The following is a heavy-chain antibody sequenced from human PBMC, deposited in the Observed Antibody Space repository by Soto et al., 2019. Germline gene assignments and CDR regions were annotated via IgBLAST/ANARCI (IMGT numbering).Heavy chain of an antibody. J-gene: IGHJ6*02. CDR1: GGTFNTYN. D-gene: IGHD7-27*01. V-gene: IGHV1-69*01. Sequence: QVQLVQSGAEVKKPGSSVKVSCKASGGTFNTYNINWVRQAPGQGLEWMGGILPIFGTTNYAQRFQGRVTITAQDSTSTAYMELSSLRSDDTAVYYCARDETGDSYYYYYGTDVWGQGTTVTVTS. CDR2: ILPIFGTT. CDR3: ARDETGDSYYYYYGTDV.